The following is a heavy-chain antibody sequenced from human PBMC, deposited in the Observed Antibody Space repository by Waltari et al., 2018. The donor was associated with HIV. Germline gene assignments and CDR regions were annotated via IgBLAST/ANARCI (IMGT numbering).Heavy chain of an antibody. CDR1: GYTFTSYG. Sequence: QVQLVQSGAEVKKPGASVKVSCKASGYTFTSYGLSWVRQAPGQGLEWMGWISAYKGNTKYAQKLQGRVTMTTDTSTSTAYMELRSLRSDDTAVYYCARDLGYYDSSGYASDYWGQGTLVTVSS. J-gene: IGHJ4*02. D-gene: IGHD3-22*01. V-gene: IGHV1-18*01. CDR2: ISAYKGNT. CDR3: ARDLGYYDSSGYASDY.